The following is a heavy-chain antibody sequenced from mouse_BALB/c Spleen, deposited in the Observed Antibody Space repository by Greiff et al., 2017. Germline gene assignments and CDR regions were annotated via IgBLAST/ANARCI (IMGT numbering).Heavy chain of an antibody. Sequence: EVQLQESGPGLVKPSQSLSLTCSVTGYSITSGYYWNWIRQFPGNKLEWMGYISYDGSNNYNPSLKNRISITRDTSKNQFFLKLNSVTTEDTATYYCAMIYYGNYETYYFDYWGQGTTLTVSS. V-gene: IGHV3-6*02. CDR2: ISYDGSN. D-gene: IGHD2-1*01. J-gene: IGHJ2*01. CDR1: GYSITSGYY. CDR3: AMIYYGNYETYYFDY.